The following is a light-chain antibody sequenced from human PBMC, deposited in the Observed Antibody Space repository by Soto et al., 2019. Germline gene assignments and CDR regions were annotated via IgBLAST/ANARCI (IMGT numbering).Light chain of an antibody. CDR3: SSYTRSSTLVV. Sequence: QSALTQPASVSGSPGQSITISCTGTSSDVGGYNYVSWYQQHPGKAPKLMIYDVSNRPSGVSNRFSGSKSGNTASLTISGLQAEDEADYYCSSYTRSSTLVVFGGGIKVTV. V-gene: IGLV2-14*01. CDR2: DVS. J-gene: IGLJ2*01. CDR1: SSDVGGYNY.